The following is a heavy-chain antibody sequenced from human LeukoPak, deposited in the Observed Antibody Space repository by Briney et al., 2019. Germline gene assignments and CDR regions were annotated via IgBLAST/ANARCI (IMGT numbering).Heavy chain of an antibody. Sequence: SETLSLTCTVSGGSISSYYWSWIRQPPGKGLEWIGRIYSSGSTNYNPSLKSRVSMSVDTSKNQFSLKLSSVTAADTAVYYCARDHLVDYNILTGYPLVAFDIWGQGTMVTVSS. D-gene: IGHD3-9*01. CDR1: GGSISSYY. V-gene: IGHV4-4*07. CDR3: ARDHLVDYNILTGYPLVAFDI. CDR2: IYSSGST. J-gene: IGHJ3*02.